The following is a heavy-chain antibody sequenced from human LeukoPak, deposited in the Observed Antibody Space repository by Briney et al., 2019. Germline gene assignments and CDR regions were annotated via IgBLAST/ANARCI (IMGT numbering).Heavy chain of an antibody. J-gene: IGHJ4*02. CDR2: INPNSGGT. V-gene: IGHV1-2*02. Sequence: ASVKVSCKASGYTFTGYYMHWVRQAPGQGLEWMGWINPNSGGTNYAQKFQGRVTMTRDMSISTAYMELSRLRSDDTAVYYCARAGDTAMALLNYWGQGTLVTVSS. CDR1: GYTFTGYY. D-gene: IGHD5-18*01. CDR3: ARAGDTAMALLNY.